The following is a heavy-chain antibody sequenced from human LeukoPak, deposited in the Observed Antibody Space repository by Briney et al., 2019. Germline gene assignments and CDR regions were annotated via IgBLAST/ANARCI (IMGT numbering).Heavy chain of an antibody. CDR2: IYTSGST. D-gene: IGHD6-13*01. J-gene: IGHJ4*02. CDR3: ASRTIAAAGLDY. CDR1: GGSISSGSYY. V-gene: IGHV4-61*02. Sequence: SETLSLTCTVSGGSISSGSYYWSWIRQPAGKVLEWIGRIYTSGSTNYNPSLKSRVTISVDTSKNQFSLKLSSVTAADTAVYYCASRTIAAAGLDYWGQGTLVTVSS.